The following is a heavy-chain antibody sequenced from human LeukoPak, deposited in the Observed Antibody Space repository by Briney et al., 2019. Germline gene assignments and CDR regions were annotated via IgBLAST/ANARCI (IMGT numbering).Heavy chain of an antibody. CDR3: TKATQWLAFDY. CDR2: IYNRGTT. V-gene: IGHV4-59*11. Sequence: PSETLSLTCTVSGGSIGSHFWSWMRQPPGKGLEWIGNIYNRGTTNYNPSLNSRVTMSVDTSKNQLSLQLTSVTAADTAVYYCTKATQWLAFDYWGRGTLVTVSS. D-gene: IGHD6-19*01. CDR1: GGSIGSHF. J-gene: IGHJ4*02.